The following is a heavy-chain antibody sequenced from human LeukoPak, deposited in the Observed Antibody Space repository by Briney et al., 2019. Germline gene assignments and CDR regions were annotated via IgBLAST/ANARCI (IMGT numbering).Heavy chain of an antibody. CDR3: ARDDNVSYYFDY. J-gene: IGHJ4*02. CDR2: IIPIFGTA. Sequence: SVKVSCKASGGTFSSYAISWVRRAPGQGPEWMGGIIPIFGTANYAQKFQGRVTITADESTSTAYMELSSLRSEDTAVYYCARDDNVSYYFDYWGQGTLVTVSS. CDR1: GGTFSSYA. D-gene: IGHD1-14*01. V-gene: IGHV1-69*13.